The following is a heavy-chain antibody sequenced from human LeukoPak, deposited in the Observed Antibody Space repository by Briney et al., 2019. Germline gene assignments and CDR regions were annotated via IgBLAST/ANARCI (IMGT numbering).Heavy chain of an antibody. D-gene: IGHD5-18*01. CDR2: ISGSGGST. CDR3: AKDGDTAMTTYYYYYGMDV. J-gene: IGHJ6*02. CDR1: GFTFSSYA. V-gene: IGHV3-23*01. Sequence: GGSLRLSCAASGFTFSSYAMSWVRQAPGKGLEWVSAISGSGGSTYYADSVKGRFTISRDNSKNTLYLQMNSLRAEDTAVYYCAKDGDTAMTTYYYYYGMDVWGQGTTVTVSS.